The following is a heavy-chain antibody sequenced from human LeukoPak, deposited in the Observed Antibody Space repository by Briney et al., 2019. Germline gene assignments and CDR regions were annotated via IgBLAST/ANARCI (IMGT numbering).Heavy chain of an antibody. CDR3: AKDKGEPHDYGDFSTRDYGMDV. Sequence: GGSLRLSCAASGFTFDDYAMHRVRQAPGKGLEWVSGISWNSGSIGYADSVEGRFTISRDNAKNSLYLQMNSLRAEDTALYYCAKDKGEPHDYGDFSTRDYGMDVWGQGTTVTVSS. D-gene: IGHD4-17*01. CDR2: ISWNSGSI. V-gene: IGHV3-9*01. CDR1: GFTFDDYA. J-gene: IGHJ6*02.